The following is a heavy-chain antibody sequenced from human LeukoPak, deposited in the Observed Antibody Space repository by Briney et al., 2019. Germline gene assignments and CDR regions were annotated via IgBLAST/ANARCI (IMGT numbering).Heavy chain of an antibody. J-gene: IGHJ4*02. V-gene: IGHV1-46*01. Sequence: ASVKDSCKASGYTFTSYYMHWVRQAPGQGLEWMGIINPSGGSTSYAQKFQGRVTMTRDMSTSTVYMELSSLRSEDTAVYYCARDPLGSVPFDYWGQGTLVTVSS. CDR1: GYTFTSYY. CDR2: INPSGGST. CDR3: ARDPLGSVPFDY. D-gene: IGHD6-6*01.